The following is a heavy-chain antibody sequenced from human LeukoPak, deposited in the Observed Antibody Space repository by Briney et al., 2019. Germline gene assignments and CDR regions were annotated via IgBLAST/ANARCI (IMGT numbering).Heavy chain of an antibody. V-gene: IGHV3-48*03. J-gene: IGHJ4*02. CDR2: ISSSGSTI. Sequence: PGGSLRLSCAASGFTYSSYEMNWVRQAPGKGLEWASYISSSGSTIYYADSVKGRFTISRDNAKNSLYLQMNSLRAEDTAVYYCARQSGGSEKSSFLDYWGQGTLVTVSS. CDR1: GFTYSSYE. CDR3: ARQSGGSEKSSFLDY. D-gene: IGHD2-2*01.